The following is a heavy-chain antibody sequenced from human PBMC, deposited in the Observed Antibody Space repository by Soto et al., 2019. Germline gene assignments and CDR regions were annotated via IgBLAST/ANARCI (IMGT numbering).Heavy chain of an antibody. CDR2: ITDSGGDA. CDR1: GFTFGSRA. D-gene: IGHD3-10*01. V-gene: IGHV3-23*01. Sequence: GGSLRLSCVASGFTFGSRAMSWVRQAPGEGLEWVSTITDSGGDAKYADSVRGRVTISRDNSKNTLYLQMSSLRAEDSAVYYCARGSTDPYPGSRIFDFWGRGSLVTVSS. J-gene: IGHJ4*02. CDR3: ARGSTDPYPGSRIFDF.